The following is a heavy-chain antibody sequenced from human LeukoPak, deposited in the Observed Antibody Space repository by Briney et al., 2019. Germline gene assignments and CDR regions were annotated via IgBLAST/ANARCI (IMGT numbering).Heavy chain of an antibody. CDR1: GGSIRGSTYY. V-gene: IGHV4-39*07. CDR2: IYYSGIT. D-gene: IGHD3-3*01. J-gene: IGHJ4*02. Sequence: PSETLSLTCTVSGGSIRGSTYYWGWVRQPPGKGLEWIGNIYYSGITYYNPSLKSRVTISVDTSKNQFSLKLSSVTAADTAVYYCARGGRGYYDFWSGYSIRYFDYWGQGTLVTVSS. CDR3: ARGGRGYYDFWSGYSIRYFDY.